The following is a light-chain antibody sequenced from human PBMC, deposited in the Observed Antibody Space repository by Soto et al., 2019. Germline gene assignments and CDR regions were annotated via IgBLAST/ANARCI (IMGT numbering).Light chain of an antibody. V-gene: IGKV1-5*01. CDR3: QHYHDYPWT. CDR2: DAS. CDR1: QSITNW. Sequence: DIQMTQSRSTLSASVGHRVTITCRASQSITNWLAWYQQKPGEAPTLLIYDASSLESGVPSRFSGGGSETEFTLTISSLQPDDVATYYCQHYHDYPWTFGQGTKVDI. J-gene: IGKJ1*01.